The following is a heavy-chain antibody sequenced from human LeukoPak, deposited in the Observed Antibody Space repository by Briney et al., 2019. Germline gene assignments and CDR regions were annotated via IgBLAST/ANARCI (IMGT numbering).Heavy chain of an antibody. CDR3: ARGDLTVTTTGSGGLDI. CDR2: IKSDGSST. Sequence: GGSLRLSCAASGFTFRSYWMHWVRLPPGKGLVWVSRIKSDGSSTSYADFVKGRFTISRDNAKNTLYLQMNSLRAEDTAVYYCARGDLTVTTTGSGGLDIWGQGTMVTVSS. J-gene: IGHJ3*02. V-gene: IGHV3-74*01. D-gene: IGHD4-17*01. CDR1: GFTFRSYW.